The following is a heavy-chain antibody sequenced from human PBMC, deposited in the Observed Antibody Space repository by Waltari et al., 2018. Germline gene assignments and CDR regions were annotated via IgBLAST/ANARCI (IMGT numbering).Heavy chain of an antibody. CDR3: AKGPKWELLPEPYFDY. D-gene: IGHD1-26*01. CDR1: GFTFSSYA. Sequence: EVQLLESGGGLVQPGGSLRLSCAASGFTFSSYAMSWVRQAPGKGLGWFAAIRGSGGSTYYADAVKGRFTISRDNSKNTLYLQMNSLRAEDTAVYYCAKGPKWELLPEPYFDYWGQGTLVTVSS. J-gene: IGHJ4*02. CDR2: IRGSGGST. V-gene: IGHV3-23*01.